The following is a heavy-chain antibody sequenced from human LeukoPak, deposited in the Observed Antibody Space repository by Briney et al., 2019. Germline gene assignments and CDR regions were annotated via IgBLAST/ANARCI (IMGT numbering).Heavy chain of an antibody. V-gene: IGHV4-31*03. Sequence: PSQTLSLTCTVSGGSISSGGYYWSWIRQHPGKGLEWIGYIYYSGSTNYNPSLKSRVTISVDTSKNRFSLKLSSVTAAGTAVYYCARDWFVAGVIEYNGMDVWGQGTTVTVSS. CDR2: IYYSGST. D-gene: IGHD3-10*01. CDR3: ARDWFVAGVIEYNGMDV. CDR1: GGSISSGGYY. J-gene: IGHJ6*02.